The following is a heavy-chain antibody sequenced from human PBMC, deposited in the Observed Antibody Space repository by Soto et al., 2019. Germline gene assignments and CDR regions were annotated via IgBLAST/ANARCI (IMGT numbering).Heavy chain of an antibody. Sequence: QVQLVQSGAEVKKPGASVKDSCKASVYTFTIYAISWVRKAPGQGLERIVLISAYNGNTNDAQKLQGTVPRTTVPTTTAAYMDLRCRGFDNTAVDYCASSVQPAGYWGQGTLVT. CDR1: VYTFTIYA. D-gene: IGHD2-2*01. J-gene: IGHJ4*02. V-gene: IGHV1-18*01. CDR3: ASSVQPAGY. CDR2: ISAYNGNT.